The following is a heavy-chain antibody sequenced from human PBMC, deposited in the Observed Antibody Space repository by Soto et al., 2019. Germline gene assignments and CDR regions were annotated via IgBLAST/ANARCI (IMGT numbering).Heavy chain of an antibody. CDR2: IKQDGSEK. Sequence: GGSLRLSCAASGFTFSSYWMSWVRQAPGKGLEWVANIKQDGSEKYYVDSVKGRFTISRDNAKNSLYLQMNSLRAEDTAVYYCARERDSRLSPYYHQYFIDVWTQGTTVTVSS. CDR3: ARERDSRLSPYYHQYFIDV. J-gene: IGHJ6*03. D-gene: IGHD2-15*01. CDR1: GFTFSSYW. V-gene: IGHV3-7*01.